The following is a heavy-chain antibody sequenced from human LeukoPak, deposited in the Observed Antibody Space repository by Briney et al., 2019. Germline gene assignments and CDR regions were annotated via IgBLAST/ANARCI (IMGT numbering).Heavy chain of an antibody. CDR3: VKGALVRGNERWHFDL. J-gene: IGHJ2*01. Sequence: GGSLRLSCSASGFTFSTYAMYWVRQAPGKGLEYVSAITSSGGSTYYADSVKGRFTVTRDNSKNALYTKMSSLRAEDSAVYYCVKGALVRGNERWHFDLSGRGNLVTVSS. CDR1: GFTFSTYA. CDR2: ITSSGGST. D-gene: IGHD3-10*01. V-gene: IGHV3-64*05.